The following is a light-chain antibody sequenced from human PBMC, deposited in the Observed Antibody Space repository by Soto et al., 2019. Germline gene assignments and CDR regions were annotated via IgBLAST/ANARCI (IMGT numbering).Light chain of an antibody. V-gene: IGLV2-14*01. CDR3: SSYSSSGTLGV. CDR2: EVT. J-gene: IGLJ1*01. CDR1: SSDVGGYNY. Sequence: QSALTQPRSVSGSPGQSVTISCTGTSSDVGGYNYVSWYQQHPGQAPRLMIYEVTNRPSGVSNRFSGSKSGNTASLTISGLQADDEADYYCSSYSSSGTLGVFGSGTKLTVL.